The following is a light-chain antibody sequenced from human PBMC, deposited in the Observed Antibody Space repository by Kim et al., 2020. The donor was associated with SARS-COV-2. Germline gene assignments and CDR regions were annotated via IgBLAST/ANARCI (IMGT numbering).Light chain of an antibody. J-gene: IGLJ2*01. Sequence: GKPITNSCPPSGGSIASNYGQGSQQRPGSAPTTVIYEDNQRPSGVPDRFSGSIDSSSNSASLTISGLKTEDEADYYCQSYDSNNRVFGGGTQLTVL. CDR1: GGSIASNY. CDR3: QSYDSNNRV. CDR2: EDN. V-gene: IGLV6-57*03.